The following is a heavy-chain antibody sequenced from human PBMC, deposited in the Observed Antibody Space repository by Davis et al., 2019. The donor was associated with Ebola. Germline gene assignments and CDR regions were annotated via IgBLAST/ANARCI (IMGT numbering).Heavy chain of an antibody. D-gene: IGHD5-24*01. V-gene: IGHV3-53*01. CDR1: GFTVSMNY. CDR3: ARVGDGYRTDFDY. CDR2: IYTDGRT. J-gene: IGHJ4*02. Sequence: GGSLRLSCAASGFTVSMNYMSWVRQAPGKGLEWVSVIYTDGRTDYADSVKGRFTISRDNAKNSLYLQMNSLRAEDTAVYYCARVGDGYRTDFDYWGQGTLVTVSS.